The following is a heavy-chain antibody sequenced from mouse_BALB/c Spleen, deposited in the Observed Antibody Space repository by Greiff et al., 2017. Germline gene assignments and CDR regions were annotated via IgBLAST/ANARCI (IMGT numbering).Heavy chain of an antibody. Sequence: EVQLQESGGGLVQPGGSLKLSCAASGFTFSSYTMSWVRQTPEKRLEWVAYISNGGGSTYYPDSVKGRFTISRDNAKNNLYLQMSSLKSEDTAMYYCARAHGNSLYAMDYWGQGTSVTVSS. J-gene: IGHJ4*01. CDR3: ARAHGNSLYAMDY. CDR2: ISNGGGST. CDR1: GFTFSSYT. D-gene: IGHD2-1*01. V-gene: IGHV5-12-2*01.